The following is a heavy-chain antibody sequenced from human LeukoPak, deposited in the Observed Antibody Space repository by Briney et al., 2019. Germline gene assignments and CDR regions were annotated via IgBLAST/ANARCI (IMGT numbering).Heavy chain of an antibody. Sequence: GGSLRLSCAASGFTFNTYDFHWVRQATGKGLEWVSGIGPAGDTYYSDSVKGRFTISRENAKNSLYLQMNSLRAEDTALYYCAKGAARDGYNPWGQGTLVTVSS. CDR3: AKGAARDGYNP. D-gene: IGHD5-24*01. V-gene: IGHV3-13*01. CDR1: GFTFNTYD. J-gene: IGHJ5*02. CDR2: IGPAGDT.